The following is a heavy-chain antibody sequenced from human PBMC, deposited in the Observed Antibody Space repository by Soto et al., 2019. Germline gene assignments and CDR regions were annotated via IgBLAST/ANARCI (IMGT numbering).Heavy chain of an antibody. CDR1: GFTFSSYE. V-gene: IGHV3-48*03. Sequence: PGGSLRLSCAASGFTFSSYEMNWVRQAPGKGLEWVSYISSSGSTIYYADSVKGRFTISRDNAKNSLYLQMNSLRAEDTAVYYCARVGSYGMDVWGQGTTVTVSS. CDR3: ARVGSYGMDV. J-gene: IGHJ6*02. CDR2: ISSSGSTI.